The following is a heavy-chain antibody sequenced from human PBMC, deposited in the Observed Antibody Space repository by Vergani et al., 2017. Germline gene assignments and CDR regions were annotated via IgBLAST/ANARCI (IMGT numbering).Heavy chain of an antibody. CDR3: ARDRGSGSYRYYYYGMDV. CDR1: GGSISSGDHC. V-gene: IGHV4-30-4*08. J-gene: IGHJ6*02. CDR2: IFYSGTT. Sequence: QVQLQESGPGVVKPSQTLSLTCAVSGGSISSGDHCWTWIRQRPGKGLEWIGYIFYSGTTYDNPSLKSRVTISVDTSKNQFSLKLSSVTAADTAVYYCARDRGSGSYRYYYYGMDVWGQGTTVTVSS. D-gene: IGHD3-10*01.